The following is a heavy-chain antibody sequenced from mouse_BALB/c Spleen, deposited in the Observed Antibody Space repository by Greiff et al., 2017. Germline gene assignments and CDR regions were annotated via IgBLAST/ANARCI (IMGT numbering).Heavy chain of an antibody. J-gene: IGHJ1*01. CDR2: IRLKSNNYAT. CDR1: GFTFSNYW. CDR3: TRGTTAYWYFDV. D-gene: IGHD1-2*01. V-gene: IGHV6-6*02. Sequence: DVHLVESGGGLVQPGGSMKLSCVASGFTFSNYWMNWVRQSPEKGLEWVAEIRLKSNNYATHYAESVKGRFTISRDDSKSSVYLQMNNLRAEDTGIYYCTRGTTAYWYFDVWGAGTTVTVSS.